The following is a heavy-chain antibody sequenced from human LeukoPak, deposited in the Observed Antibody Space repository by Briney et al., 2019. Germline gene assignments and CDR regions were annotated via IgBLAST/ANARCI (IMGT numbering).Heavy chain of an antibody. V-gene: IGHV5-51*01. D-gene: IGHD2-21*01. CDR2: IFPGDFDT. Sequence: GESLKISCKGSGYSFTSYWIGWVRQMPGRGLEWMGIIFPGDFDTRYSPSFQGQVTFSADKSISTAYLEWSSLTASDSAIYYCARARHCASSSCIHDFWGPGTQVTVSS. CDR1: GYSFTSYW. CDR3: ARARHCASSSCIHDF. J-gene: IGHJ4*02.